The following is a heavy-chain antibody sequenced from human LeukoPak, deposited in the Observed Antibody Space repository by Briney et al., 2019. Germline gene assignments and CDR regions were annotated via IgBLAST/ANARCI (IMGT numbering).Heavy chain of an antibody. CDR3: ARTKQWLVPDY. CDR2: INHSGST. Sequence: SETLSLTCAVYGGSFSGYYWSWIRQPPGTGLEWIGEINHSGSTNYNPSLKSRVTISVDTSKNQFSLKLSSVTAADTAVYYCARTKQWLVPDYWGQGTLVTVSS. J-gene: IGHJ4*02. CDR1: GGSFSGYY. V-gene: IGHV4-34*01. D-gene: IGHD6-19*01.